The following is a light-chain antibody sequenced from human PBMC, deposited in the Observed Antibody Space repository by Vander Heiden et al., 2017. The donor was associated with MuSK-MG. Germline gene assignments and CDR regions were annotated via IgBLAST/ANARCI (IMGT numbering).Light chain of an antibody. V-gene: IGKV1-5*03. CDR2: QAS. CDR1: QSLRRW. Sequence: DIQMTQSPSTLSASVGDRVTITCRASQSLRRWLAWYQQKPGKAPKLLIYQASTLESGVPSRFSGSGSGTEFTLTISSLQPDDFATYYCQQYNSDSLTITFGGGTKVEIK. J-gene: IGKJ4*01. CDR3: QQYNSDSLTIT.